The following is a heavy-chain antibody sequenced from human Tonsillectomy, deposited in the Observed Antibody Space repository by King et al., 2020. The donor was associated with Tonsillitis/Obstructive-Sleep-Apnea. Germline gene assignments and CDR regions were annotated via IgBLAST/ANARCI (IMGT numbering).Heavy chain of an antibody. Sequence: VQLVESGGGVVQPGRSLRLSCAASGFTFSSYGMHWVRQAPGKGLEWVAVIWNDGSNKYYADSVKGRFTISRDNSKNTLYLQMNSLRAEDTAVYYCARELYYDFWSGAFDIWGQGTMVTVSS. CDR1: GFTFSSYG. J-gene: IGHJ3*02. CDR2: IWNDGSNK. V-gene: IGHV3-33*01. CDR3: ARELYYDFWSGAFDI. D-gene: IGHD3-3*01.